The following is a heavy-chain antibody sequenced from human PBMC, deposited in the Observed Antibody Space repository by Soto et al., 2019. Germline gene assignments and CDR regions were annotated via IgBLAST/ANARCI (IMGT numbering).Heavy chain of an antibody. J-gene: IGHJ4*02. CDR3: ARAKARYYDILTGYTCLDY. Sequence: GESLKISCKGSGYSFTSYWIGWVRQMPGKGLEWMGIIYPGDSDTRYSPSFQGQVTISADKSISTAYLQWSSLKASDTAMYYCARAKARYYDILTGYTCLDYWGQGTLVTVS. D-gene: IGHD3-9*01. CDR2: IYPGDSDT. V-gene: IGHV5-51*01. CDR1: GYSFTSYW.